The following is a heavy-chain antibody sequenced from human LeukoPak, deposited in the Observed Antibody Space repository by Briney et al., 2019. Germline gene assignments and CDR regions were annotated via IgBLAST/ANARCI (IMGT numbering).Heavy chain of an antibody. J-gene: IGHJ4*02. CDR1: GYTFTSYY. D-gene: IGHD3-16*01. CDR3: ANGPGGDLLTASFDD. V-gene: IGHV1-46*01. Sequence: GASVKVSCKASGYTFTSYYMDWVRQAPGQGLEWMGIINPSGGTTRYAQKFQGRVTMTRDTSTSTIYMELSSLRSEDTAVYYCANGPGGDLLTASFDDWGQGTLVTVSS. CDR2: INPSGGTT.